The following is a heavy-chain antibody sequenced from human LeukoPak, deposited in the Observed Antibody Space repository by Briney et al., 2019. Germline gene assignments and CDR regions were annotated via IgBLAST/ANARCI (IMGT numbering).Heavy chain of an antibody. CDR2: IYYSGST. Sequence: PSETLSLTCTVSGGSISSGGYYWSWIRQPPGKGLEWIGCIYYSGSTNYNPSLKSRVTISVDTSKNQFSLKLSSVTAADTAVYYCARFSNDSPIWGQGTMVTVSS. CDR1: GGSISSGGYY. V-gene: IGHV4-61*08. J-gene: IGHJ3*02. CDR3: ARFSNDSPI. D-gene: IGHD3-22*01.